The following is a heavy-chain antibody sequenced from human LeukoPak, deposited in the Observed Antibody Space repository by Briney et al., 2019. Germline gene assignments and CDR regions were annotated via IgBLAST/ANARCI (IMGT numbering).Heavy chain of an antibody. CDR3: ATGGLFFGGYNYVNFDY. D-gene: IGHD5-18*01. CDR1: GGSFNDYY. J-gene: IGHJ4*02. Sequence: SETLSLTCAVYGGSFNDYYWSWIRQPPGKGLEWIGEISHSGNTNYNPSLKSRVTISVDTSKNQFSLKLSSVTAADTAVYYCATGGLFFGGYNYVNFDYWGQGTVVTVPS. CDR2: ISHSGNT. V-gene: IGHV4-34*01.